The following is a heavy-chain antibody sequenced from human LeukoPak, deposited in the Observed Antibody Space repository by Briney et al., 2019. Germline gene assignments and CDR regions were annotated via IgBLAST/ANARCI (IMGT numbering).Heavy chain of an antibody. J-gene: IGHJ3*02. V-gene: IGHV4-4*02. CDR1: GFTFSNYAM. CDR2: IYHSGST. Sequence: PGGSLRLSCAASGFTFSNYAMNWVRQAPGKGLEWIGEIYHSGSTNYNPSLKSRVTISVDKSKNQFSLKLSSVTAADTAVYYCASPYGSGSYYNDPYDAFDIWGQGTMVTVSS. D-gene: IGHD3-10*01. CDR3: ASPYGSGSYYNDPYDAFDI.